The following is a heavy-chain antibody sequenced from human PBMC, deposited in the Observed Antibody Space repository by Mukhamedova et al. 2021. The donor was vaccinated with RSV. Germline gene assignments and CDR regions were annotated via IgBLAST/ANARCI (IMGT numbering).Heavy chain of an antibody. CDR3: VRENGSGMRSLDY. Sequence: DSISIHFWCWIRQPAGKELEWIGRIYTSGNGNYNPSLRSRVTMSLDTSKKQLSLKLTSATAADSAAYSCVRENGSGMRSLDYWGQG. V-gene: IGHV4-4*07. CDR1: DSISIHF. D-gene: IGHD1-1*01. CDR2: IYTSGNG. J-gene: IGHJ4*02.